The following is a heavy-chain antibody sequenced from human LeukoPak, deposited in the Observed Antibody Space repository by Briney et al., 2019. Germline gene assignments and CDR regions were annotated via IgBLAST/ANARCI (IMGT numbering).Heavy chain of an antibody. D-gene: IGHD3-22*01. CDR2: IYYSGST. CDR1: GGSISSGDYY. J-gene: IGHJ4*02. Sequence: PSETLSLTCTVSGGSISSGDYYWSWIRQPPGKGLEWIGYIYYSGSTYYNPSLKSRVTISVDTSKNQFSLKLSSVTAADTAVYYCARDEGRYYDSSGYYVVWGQGALVTVSS. V-gene: IGHV4-30-4*01. CDR3: ARDEGRYYDSSGYYVV.